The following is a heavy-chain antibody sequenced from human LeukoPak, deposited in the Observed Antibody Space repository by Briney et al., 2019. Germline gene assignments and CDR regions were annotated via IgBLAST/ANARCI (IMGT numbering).Heavy chain of an antibody. CDR2: ISSSSSYI. D-gene: IGHD5-18*01. V-gene: IGHV3-21*04. Sequence: PGGSLRLSCAASGFTFSTYWMTWVRQAPGKGLEWVSSISSSSSYIYYADSVKGRFTISRDNAKNSLYLQMNSLRAEDTAVYYCAKVQAYSYGYFDYWGQGTLVTVPS. J-gene: IGHJ4*02. CDR3: AKVQAYSYGYFDY. CDR1: GFTFSTYW.